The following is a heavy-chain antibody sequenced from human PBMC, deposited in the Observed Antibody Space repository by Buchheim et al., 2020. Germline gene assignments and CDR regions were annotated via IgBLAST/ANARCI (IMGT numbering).Heavy chain of an antibody. D-gene: IGHD1-26*01. CDR1: GFTLNSYW. J-gene: IGHJ4*02. V-gene: IGHV3-74*01. CDR3: ARDEGSGTYVRGFDS. Sequence: EVQLVESGGGLLQPGGSLRLSCVASGFTLNSYWMYWVRQAPGKGLVCASRISSDGRNIYYADSVKGRFTISRDDAKNTLYLQMNSLTAADTAVYYCARDEGSGTYVRGFDSWGQGAL. CDR2: ISSDGRNI.